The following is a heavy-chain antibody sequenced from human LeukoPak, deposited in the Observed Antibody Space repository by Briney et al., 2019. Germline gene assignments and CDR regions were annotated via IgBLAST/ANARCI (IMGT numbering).Heavy chain of an antibody. CDR1: GYTLTELS. J-gene: IGHJ5*02. Sequence: ASVKVSCKVSGYTLTELSMHWVRQAPGKGLEWMGGFDREDGETIYAQKFQGRVTMTEDTSTDTAYMELSRLRSEDTAVYYCATVRAYYDSSGYSLRWFDPWGQGTLVTVSS. CDR3: ATVRAYYDSSGYSLRWFDP. CDR2: FDREDGET. D-gene: IGHD3-22*01. V-gene: IGHV1-24*01.